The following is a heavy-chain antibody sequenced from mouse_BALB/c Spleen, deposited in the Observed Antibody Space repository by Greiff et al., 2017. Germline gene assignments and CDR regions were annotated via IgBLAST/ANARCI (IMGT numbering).Heavy chain of an antibody. Sequence: EVKLQESGPELVKPGASVKMSCKASGYTFTSYVMHWVKQKPGQGLEWIGYINPYNDGTKYNEKFKGKATLTSDKSSSTAYMELSSLTSEDSAVYYCARPILRLPHYYAMDYWGQGTSVTVSS. D-gene: IGHD1-2*01. CDR1: GYTFTSYV. CDR2: INPYNDGT. CDR3: ARPILRLPHYYAMDY. J-gene: IGHJ4*01. V-gene: IGHV1-14*01.